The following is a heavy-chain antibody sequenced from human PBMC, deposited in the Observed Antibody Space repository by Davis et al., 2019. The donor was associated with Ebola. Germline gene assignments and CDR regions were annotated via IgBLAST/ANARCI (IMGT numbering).Heavy chain of an antibody. V-gene: IGHV3-64*01. CDR3: ARGLRSGPSYNWFDP. D-gene: IGHD3-3*01. CDR1: GFTFSSFA. Sequence: GESLKISCAASGFTFSSFAMHWVRQAPGKGLEYVSGISSNGGGTYYANAVKGRFTISRDNSKNTLYLLMGSLRAEDMAVYYCARGLRSGPSYNWFDPWGQGTLVTVSS. J-gene: IGHJ5*02. CDR2: ISSNGGGT.